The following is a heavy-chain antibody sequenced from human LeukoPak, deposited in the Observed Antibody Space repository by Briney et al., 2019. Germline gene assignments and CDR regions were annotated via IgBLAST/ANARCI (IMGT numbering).Heavy chain of an antibody. J-gene: IGHJ6*02. CDR1: GDSVSSNSAA. CDR3: ARDEALIAAAGVYYGMDV. V-gene: IGHV6-1*01. D-gene: IGHD6-13*01. CDR2: TYYRSKWYN. Sequence: SQTLSLTCAISGDSVSSNSAAWNWIRQSPSRGLEWLGGTYYRSKWYNDYAVSVKSRITINPDTSKNQFSLQLNSVTPEDTAVYYCARDEALIAAAGVYYGMDVWGQGTTVTVSS.